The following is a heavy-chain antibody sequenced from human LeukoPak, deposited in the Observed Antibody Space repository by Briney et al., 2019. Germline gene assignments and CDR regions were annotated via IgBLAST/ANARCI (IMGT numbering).Heavy chain of an antibody. Sequence: GGSLRLSCAASGFTFSTYSMNWVRQAPGKGLEWVSSISRSSTNIYYADSVKGRFTISRDNAKNSLYLQMNSLRAEDMAVYYCARDIPDYWGQGTQVTVSS. CDR3: ARDIPDY. CDR1: GFTFSTYS. CDR2: ISRSSTNI. J-gene: IGHJ4*02. V-gene: IGHV3-21*01.